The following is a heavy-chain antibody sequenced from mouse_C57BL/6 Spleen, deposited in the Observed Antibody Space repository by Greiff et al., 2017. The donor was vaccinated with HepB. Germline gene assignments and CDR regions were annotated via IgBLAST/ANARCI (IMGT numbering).Heavy chain of an antibody. CDR2: INYDGSST. CDR1: GFTFSDYY. V-gene: IGHV5-16*01. CDR3: ARDRGYGSSPFDY. D-gene: IGHD1-1*01. J-gene: IGHJ2*01. Sequence: EVKLMESEGGLVQPGSSMKLSCTASGFTFSDYYMAWVRQVPEKGLEWVANINYDGSSTYYLDSLKSRFIISRDNAKNILYLQMSSLKSEDTATYYCARDRGYGSSPFDYWGQGTTLTVSS.